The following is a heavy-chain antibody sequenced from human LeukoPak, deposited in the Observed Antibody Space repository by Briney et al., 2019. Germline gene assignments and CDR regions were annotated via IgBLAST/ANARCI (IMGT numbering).Heavy chain of an antibody. CDR3: ARPSRGFFDY. Sequence: GSLRLSCAASGFTFSSYSMNWVRQAPGKGLEWVSSISSSSSYIYYADSVKGRFSISRDNAKKSLYLQMNSLRAEDTAVYYCARPSRGFFDYWGQGTLVTVSS. V-gene: IGHV3-21*01. CDR2: ISSSSSYI. D-gene: IGHD3-10*01. CDR1: GFTFSSYS. J-gene: IGHJ4*02.